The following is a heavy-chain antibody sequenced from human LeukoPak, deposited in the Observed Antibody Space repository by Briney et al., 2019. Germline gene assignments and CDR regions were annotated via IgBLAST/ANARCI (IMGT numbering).Heavy chain of an antibody. CDR2: IKKDGSEK. Sequence: GGSLRLSCGASGFIFSSSWMSWVRQAPGKGLEWVANIKKDGSEKYYVDSVKGRFTISRDNAKNLVYLQMDSLRVEDTAVYYCARISTAVAGVDYWGQGTLVTVSS. CDR1: GFIFSSSW. V-gene: IGHV3-7*01. CDR3: ARISTAVAGVDY. J-gene: IGHJ4*02. D-gene: IGHD6-19*01.